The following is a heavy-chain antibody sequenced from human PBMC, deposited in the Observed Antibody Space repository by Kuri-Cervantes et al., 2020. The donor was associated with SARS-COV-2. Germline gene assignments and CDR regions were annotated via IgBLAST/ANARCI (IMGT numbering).Heavy chain of an antibody. CDR1: GFTFSSYE. J-gene: IGHJ4*02. V-gene: IGHV3-48*03. D-gene: IGHD3/OR15-3a*01. Sequence: GESLKISCEASGFTFSSYEMNWVRRAPGKGLEWVSYISSSGSTIYYADSVKGRFTISRDNSKNTLYLQMNSLRAEDTAVYYCAKRIDLAGGGYWGQGNLVNVSS. CDR3: AKRIDLAGGGY. CDR2: ISSSGSTI.